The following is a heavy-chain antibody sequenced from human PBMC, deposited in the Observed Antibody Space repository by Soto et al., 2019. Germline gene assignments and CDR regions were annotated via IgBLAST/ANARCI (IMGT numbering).Heavy chain of an antibody. CDR2: TYYRSKWYS. CDR3: ARAKEYTRSSGMDV. J-gene: IGHJ6*02. V-gene: IGHV6-1*01. CDR1: GDSVSSNNAA. Sequence: PGKGLPSQTLSLTCAISGDSVSSNNAAWNWIRQSPSRGLEWLGRTYYRSKWYSDYSLSVKSRITINPDTSKDQFSLQLNSVTPEDTALYYCARAKEYTRSSGMDVWGQGTTVTVSS. D-gene: IGHD6-6*01.